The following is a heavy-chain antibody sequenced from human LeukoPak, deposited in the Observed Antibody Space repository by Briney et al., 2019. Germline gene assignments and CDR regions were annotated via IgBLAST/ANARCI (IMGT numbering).Heavy chain of an antibody. D-gene: IGHD5-12*01. J-gene: IGHJ4*02. Sequence: PGRSLRLSCAASGFIFSSYGMHWVRQAPGKGLEWVAVISYDGSNKYYADSVKGRFTISRDNSKNTLYLQMNSLRAEDTAVYYCAKSRYSGYDFHYWGQGTLVTVSS. CDR2: ISYDGSNK. V-gene: IGHV3-30*18. CDR1: GFIFSSYG. CDR3: AKSRYSGYDFHY.